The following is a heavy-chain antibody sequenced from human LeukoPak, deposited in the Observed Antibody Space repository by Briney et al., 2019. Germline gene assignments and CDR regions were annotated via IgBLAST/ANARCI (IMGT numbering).Heavy chain of an antibody. CDR3: ANQDCSGGSCYLDY. CDR2: MSSSGNTI. D-gene: IGHD2-15*01. CDR1: GFTFSSYT. V-gene: IGHV3-48*04. J-gene: IGHJ4*02. Sequence: QTGGSLRLSCVASGFTFSSYTMNWVRQAPGKGLEWVSHMSSSGNTIYYVDSVKGRFTISRENAKNSLYLQMNSLRAEDTAVYYCANQDCSGGSCYLDYWGQGTLVTVSS.